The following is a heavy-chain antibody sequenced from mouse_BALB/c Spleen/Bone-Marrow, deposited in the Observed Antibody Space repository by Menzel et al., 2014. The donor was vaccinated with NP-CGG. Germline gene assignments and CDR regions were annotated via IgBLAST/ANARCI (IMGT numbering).Heavy chain of an antibody. CDR2: FHPYNDDT. Sequence: QVQLQQSGAELVKPGASVKMSCKAFGYTFTTYPIEWMKQNHGKSLEWIGKFHPYNDDTKYNEKFKGKAKLTVEKSSSTIYLELNRLTADDSGVYYGKGGGGFAYWGQGTLVTVSA. CDR1: GYTFTTYP. CDR3: KGGGGFAY. J-gene: IGHJ3*01. V-gene: IGHV1-47*01.